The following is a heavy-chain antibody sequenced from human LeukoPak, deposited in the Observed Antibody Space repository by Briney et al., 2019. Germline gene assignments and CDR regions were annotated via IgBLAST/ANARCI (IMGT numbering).Heavy chain of an antibody. CDR2: ISPGGDTP. Sequence: GGSLRLSCAASGFTFSSYAMSWVRQAPGKGLEWVSGISPGGDTPYYAGSVRGRFTISRDNSKNTMYLQMNSLRAEDTAVYYCAQDRAWIEFYFWGQGTLVTVSS. V-gene: IGHV3-23*01. CDR1: GFTFSSYA. D-gene: IGHD5-12*01. CDR3: AQDRAWIEFYF. J-gene: IGHJ4*02.